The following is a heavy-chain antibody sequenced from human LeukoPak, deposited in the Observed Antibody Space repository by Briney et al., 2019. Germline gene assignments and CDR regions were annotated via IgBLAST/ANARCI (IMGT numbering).Heavy chain of an antibody. CDR2: INPNSGGT. V-gene: IGHV1-2*04. J-gene: IGHJ6*02. D-gene: IGHD3-22*01. Sequence: ASVKVSCKASGYTFTGYYMHWVRQAPGQGLEWMGWINPNSGGTNYAQKFQGWVTMTRDTSISTAYMELSRLRSDYTAVYYCARDQYYDSSNYYGMDVWGQGTTVTVSS. CDR3: ARDQYYDSSNYYGMDV. CDR1: GYTFTGYY.